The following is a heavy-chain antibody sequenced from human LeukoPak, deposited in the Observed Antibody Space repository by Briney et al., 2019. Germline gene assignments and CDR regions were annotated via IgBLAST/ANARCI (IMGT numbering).Heavy chain of an antibody. D-gene: IGHD3-10*01. CDR2: INPSGGST. Sequence: ASVKVSCKASGYTFTSYYMHWVRQAPGQGLEWMGIINPSGGSTSYAQKLQGRVTMTRDTSTSTVYMELSSLRSEDTAVYYCARMPWFGELSDYGMDVWGKGTTVTVSS. CDR3: ARMPWFGELSDYGMDV. J-gene: IGHJ6*04. CDR1: GYTFTSYY. V-gene: IGHV1-46*01.